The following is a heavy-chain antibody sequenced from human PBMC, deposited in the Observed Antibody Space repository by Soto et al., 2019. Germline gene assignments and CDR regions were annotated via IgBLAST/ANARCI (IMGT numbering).Heavy chain of an antibody. CDR2: ISAYNGNT. CDR3: ATGIAVAGRYRGDY. CDR1: GYTFTSYG. Sequence: VKVSCKASGYTFTSYGISWVRQAPGQGLEWMGWISAYNGNTNYAQKLQGRVTMTTDTSTSTAYMELRSLRSDDTAVYYCATGIAVAGRYRGDYWGQGTLVTVSS. J-gene: IGHJ4*02. V-gene: IGHV1-18*01. D-gene: IGHD6-19*01.